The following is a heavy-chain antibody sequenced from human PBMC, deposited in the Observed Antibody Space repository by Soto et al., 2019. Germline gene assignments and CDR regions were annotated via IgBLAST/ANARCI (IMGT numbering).Heavy chain of an antibody. D-gene: IGHD2-15*01. CDR2: INHSGTI. Sequence: SETLSLTCAVYGGSLSVSYWSWIRHTPEKGLEWIGTINHSGTINYNPSLRSRVTISIHTSKNEFSLRLTSVTAADTAVYYCATGGGFVESRMVWFDPWGQGTLVTVSS. V-gene: IGHV4-34*01. J-gene: IGHJ5*02. CDR1: GGSLSVSY. CDR3: ATGGGFVESRMVWFDP.